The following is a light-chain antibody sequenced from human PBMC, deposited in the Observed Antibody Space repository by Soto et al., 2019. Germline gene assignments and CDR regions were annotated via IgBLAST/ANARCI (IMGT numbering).Light chain of an antibody. CDR1: SSDVGSYNL. Sequence: QSALTQPASVSGSPGQSITISCTGTSSDVGSYNLVSWYQQRPGKAPKLMIYEGNKRPSGVSNRFSASKSGNTASLTISGLQAEDEADYYCCAYAGSNTLVFGGGTKVTVL. CDR3: CAYAGSNTLV. V-gene: IGLV2-23*01. J-gene: IGLJ2*01. CDR2: EGN.